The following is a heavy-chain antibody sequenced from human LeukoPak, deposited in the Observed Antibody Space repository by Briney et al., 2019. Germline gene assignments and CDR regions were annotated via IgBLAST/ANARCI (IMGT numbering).Heavy chain of an antibody. D-gene: IGHD4-17*01. Sequence: ASVKVSCKASGYTFSSFDINWVRQAPGQGLEWMGWMNPNSGNTGYAQKFQGRVTMTRDTSKSTAYMELSSLRSEDTAVYYCARGNFGDYPYYWGQGTLVTVSS. CDR1: GYTFSSFD. CDR2: MNPNSGNT. J-gene: IGHJ4*02. V-gene: IGHV1-8*01. CDR3: ARGNFGDYPYY.